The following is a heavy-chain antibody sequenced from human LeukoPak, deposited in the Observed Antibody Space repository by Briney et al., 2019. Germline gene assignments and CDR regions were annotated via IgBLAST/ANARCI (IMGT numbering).Heavy chain of an antibody. CDR2: INHSGST. V-gene: IGHV4-34*01. D-gene: IGHD3-10*01. CDR3: ARGQTSGTTMVRGAFGY. Sequence: SETLSLTCAVYGGSFSGYYWSWIRQPPGKGLEWIGEINHSGSTNYNPSLKSRVTISVDTSKNQFSLKLSSVTAADTAVYYCARGQTSGTTMVRGAFGYWGQGTLVTVSS. J-gene: IGHJ4*02. CDR1: GGSFSGYY.